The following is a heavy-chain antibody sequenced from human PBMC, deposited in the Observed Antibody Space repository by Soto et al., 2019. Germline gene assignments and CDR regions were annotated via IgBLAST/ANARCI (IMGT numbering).Heavy chain of an antibody. D-gene: IGHD3-3*01. J-gene: IGHJ3*02. Sequence: QVQLQESGPGLVKPSQTLSLTCTVSGGSISSGDYYWSWIRQPPGKGLDWIGYIYYSGSTYYNPSLTSRVTISVDTSKNQFSLKLSAVTAADTAVYYCARDGADVLRFLASQSIWGKGTMVTVSS. CDR3: ARDGADVLRFLASQSI. V-gene: IGHV4-30-4*01. CDR2: IYYSGST. CDR1: GGSISSGDYY.